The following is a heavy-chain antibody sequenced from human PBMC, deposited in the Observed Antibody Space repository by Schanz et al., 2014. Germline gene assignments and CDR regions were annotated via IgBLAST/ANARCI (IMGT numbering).Heavy chain of an antibody. CDR2: INPNSGGT. J-gene: IGHJ2*01. CDR3: ARDVGRPGHFWYFDL. Sequence: QVQLVQSGAEVKKPGASVKVSCKASGGTFGRYTISWLRQAPGQGLEWMGWINPNSGGTKYAQKFQGRVTMTRDTSISTAYMELSSLTSDDTAVYFCARDVGRPGHFWYFDLWGRGTLVTVSS. D-gene: IGHD1-1*01. V-gene: IGHV1-2*02. CDR1: GGTFGRYT.